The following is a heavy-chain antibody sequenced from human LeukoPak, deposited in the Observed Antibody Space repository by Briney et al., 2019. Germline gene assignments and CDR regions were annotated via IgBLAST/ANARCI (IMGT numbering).Heavy chain of an antibody. J-gene: IGHJ4*02. V-gene: IGHV3-74*01. CDR1: GFTFRTYW. Sequence: GGALRLSCAAPGFTFRTYWMHWVRQGPGEGVLWVARIKGEGSTTIYADSVKGGFTISRDNSKNTLYLQTSRLRAEDTAVYYCVRASTTVPNLLDYWGRGTVITVSS. CDR2: IKGEGSTT. CDR3: VRASTTVPNLLDY. D-gene: IGHD4-17*01.